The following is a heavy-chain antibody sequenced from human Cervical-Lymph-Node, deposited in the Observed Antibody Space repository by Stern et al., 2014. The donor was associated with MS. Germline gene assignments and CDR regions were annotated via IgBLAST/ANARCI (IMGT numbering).Heavy chain of an antibody. CDR3: ATAPPRGYTYGNFDY. V-gene: IGHV5-51*03. D-gene: IGHD5-18*01. J-gene: IGHJ4*02. CDR2: IYPGDSDA. CDR1: GYSFSNYW. Sequence: EVQLLESGTEVKKPGESLKISCKGSGYSFSNYWIGWVRQMPGKGLEWIGLIYPGDSDARYSPSFQGQVTISADKSINTAYLQWSSLKASDTAIYYCATAPPRGYTYGNFDYWGQGTLVTVSS.